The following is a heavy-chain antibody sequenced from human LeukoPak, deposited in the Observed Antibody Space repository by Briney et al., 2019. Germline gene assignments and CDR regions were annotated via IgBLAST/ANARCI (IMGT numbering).Heavy chain of an antibody. V-gene: IGHV3-48*01. D-gene: IGHD2-15*01. Sequence: GGSLRLSCAASRFTFSDYSMNWVRQAPGKGLEWISYIGGRGDGISYADSVKGRFIVSRDNAKNSLFLQMNRLRGEDTAIYFCAREIPGRIAADCWGQGTLVTVSS. J-gene: IGHJ4*02. CDR1: RFTFSDYS. CDR2: IGGRGDGI. CDR3: AREIPGRIAADC.